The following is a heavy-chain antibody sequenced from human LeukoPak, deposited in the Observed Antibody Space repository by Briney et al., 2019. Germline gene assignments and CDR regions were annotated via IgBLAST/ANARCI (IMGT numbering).Heavy chain of an antibody. D-gene: IGHD3-3*01. V-gene: IGHV3-11*04. CDR2: ISSGGSII. J-gene: IGHJ4*02. CDR1: GFTFSDFY. Sequence: GGSLRLSCAASGFTFSDFYMTWIRQAPGKGLEWISSISSGGSIIYYADSVKGRFTISRDNAKNSLYLQMNSLTVEDTAVYYCARESRRSADYWGQGTLVTVSS. CDR3: ARESRRSADY.